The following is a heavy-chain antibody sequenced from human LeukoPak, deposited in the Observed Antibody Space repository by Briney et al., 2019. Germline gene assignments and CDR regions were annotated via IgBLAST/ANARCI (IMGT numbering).Heavy chain of an antibody. D-gene: IGHD6-13*01. V-gene: IGHV3-23*01. CDR2: ISGSGGST. J-gene: IGHJ3*02. Sequence: GSLRLSCAASGFTFSSYAMSWVRQAPGKGLEWVSAISGSGGSTYYADSVKGRFTISRDNSKNTLYLQMNSLRAEDTAVYYCAKGGMTHWYSSSWYNAFDIWGQGTMVTVSS. CDR1: GFTFSSYA. CDR3: AKGGMTHWYSSSWYNAFDI.